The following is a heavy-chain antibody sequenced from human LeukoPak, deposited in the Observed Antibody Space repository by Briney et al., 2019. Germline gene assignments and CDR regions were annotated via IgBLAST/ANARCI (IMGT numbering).Heavy chain of an antibody. J-gene: IGHJ4*02. CDR1: GGSISSYY. CDR2: IYTSGST. Sequence: SETLSLTCTVSGGSISSYYWSWIRQPAGKGLEWIGRIYTSGSTNYNPSLKSRVTMSVDTSKNQFSLKLSSVTAADTAVYYCARDRSNYRKGLFDYWGQGTLVTVSS. V-gene: IGHV4-4*07. CDR3: ARDRSNYRKGLFDY. D-gene: IGHD4-11*01.